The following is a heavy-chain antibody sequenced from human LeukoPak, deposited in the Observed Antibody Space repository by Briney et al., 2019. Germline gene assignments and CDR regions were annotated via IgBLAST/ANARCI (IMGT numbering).Heavy chain of an antibody. CDR2: IYTSGST. J-gene: IGHJ6*03. Sequence: SETLSLTCTVSGGSISSGSYYWSWIRQPAGKGLEWIGRIYTSGSTNYNPSLKSRVTISVDTSKNQFSLKLSSVTAADTAVYYCVRGIVVVAQLGYYFYYMDVWGKGTTVTISS. D-gene: IGHD2-15*01. V-gene: IGHV4-61*02. CDR3: VRGIVVVAQLGYYFYYMDV. CDR1: GGSISSGSYY.